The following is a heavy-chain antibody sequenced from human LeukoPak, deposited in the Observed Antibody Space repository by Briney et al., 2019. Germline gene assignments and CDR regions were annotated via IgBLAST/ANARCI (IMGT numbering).Heavy chain of an antibody. CDR2: IYYSGST. J-gene: IGHJ4*02. CDR3: ARSHDYGDYVEY. Sequence: PSETLSLTCTVSGGSISRDYWSWIRQPPGKGLEWIGYIYYSGSTNYNPSLKSRVTISVDTSKNQFSLKLNSLTAADTAVYFCARSHDYGDYVEYWGQGTLVTVSS. V-gene: IGHV4-59*08. D-gene: IGHD4-17*01. CDR1: GGSISRDY.